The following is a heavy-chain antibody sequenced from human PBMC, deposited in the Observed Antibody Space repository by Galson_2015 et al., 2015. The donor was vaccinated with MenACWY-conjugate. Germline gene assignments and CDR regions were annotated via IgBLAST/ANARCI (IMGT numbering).Heavy chain of an antibody. Sequence: SVKVSCKASGYTFTSYYMHWVRQAPGQGLEWMGIINPSGGSTSYAQKFQGRVTMTRDTSTSTVYMELSSLRSEDTAVYYCARWGPMVRRVTHSYFDYWGQGTLVTVSS. CDR2: INPSGGST. J-gene: IGHJ4*02. CDR1: GYTFTSYY. V-gene: IGHV1-46*01. CDR3: ARWGPMVRRVTHSYFDY. D-gene: IGHD3-10*01.